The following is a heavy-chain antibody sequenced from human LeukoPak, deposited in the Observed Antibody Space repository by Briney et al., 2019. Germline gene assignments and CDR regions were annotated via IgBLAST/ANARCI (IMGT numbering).Heavy chain of an antibody. CDR3: ASLRSYYYDSSGIDY. D-gene: IGHD3-22*01. V-gene: IGHV4-4*02. J-gene: IGHJ4*02. CDR1: GGSISSSNW. Sequence: SGTLSLTCAVSGGSISSSNWWSWVRQPPGKGLEWIGEIYHSGSTNYNPSLKSRVTISVDKSKNQFSLKLSSVTAADTAVYYCASLRSYYYDSSGIDYWGQGTLVTVSS. CDR2: IYHSGST.